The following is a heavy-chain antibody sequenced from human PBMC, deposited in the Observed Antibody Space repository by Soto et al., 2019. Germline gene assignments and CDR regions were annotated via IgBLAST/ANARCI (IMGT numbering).Heavy chain of an antibody. D-gene: IGHD3-22*01. CDR2: IGTAGDT. CDR3: ARVFNSGYVLYFDY. CDR1: GFTFSSYD. Sequence: PGGSLRLSCAASGFTFSSYDMHWVRQATGKGLEWVSAIGTAGDTYYPGSVKGRFTISRENAKNSLYLQMNSLRAEDTAVYYCARVFNSGYVLYFDYWGQGTLVTVSS. J-gene: IGHJ4*02. V-gene: IGHV3-13*01.